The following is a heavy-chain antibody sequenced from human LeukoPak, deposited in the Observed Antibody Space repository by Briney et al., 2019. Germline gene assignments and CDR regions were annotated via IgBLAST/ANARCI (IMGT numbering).Heavy chain of an antibody. Sequence: PSETLSLTCTVSGGSISSYYWSWIRQPPGKGLEWIGYIYYSGSTNYNPSLKSRVTISVDTSKNQFSLKLSSVTAADTAVYYCARGGGSYSGSYSRAFDYWGQGTLVTVSS. CDR1: GGSISSYY. D-gene: IGHD1-26*01. V-gene: IGHV4-59*01. CDR3: ARGGGSYSGSYSRAFDY. CDR2: IYYSGST. J-gene: IGHJ4*02.